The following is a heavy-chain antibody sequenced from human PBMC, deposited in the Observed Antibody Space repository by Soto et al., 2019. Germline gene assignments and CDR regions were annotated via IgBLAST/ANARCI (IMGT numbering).Heavy chain of an antibody. J-gene: IGHJ4*02. Sequence: GGPKRLSRRASGCNIISYGRHWVSKTTGKGLEWVAIISYDGSNTYYADSVKGRFTISRDNSKNTLYLQMNSLRAEDTSVYYCAKEGGLSGSYYISSSYYFDYWGQGTLVTVSS. CDR2: ISYDGSNT. V-gene: IGHV3-30*18. CDR3: AKEGGLSGSYYISSSYYFDY. CDR1: GCNIISYG. D-gene: IGHD1-26*01.